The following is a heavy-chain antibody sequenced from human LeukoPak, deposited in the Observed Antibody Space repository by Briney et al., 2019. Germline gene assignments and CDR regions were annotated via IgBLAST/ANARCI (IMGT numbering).Heavy chain of an antibody. CDR1: GFTFSSYA. Sequence: PGGSLRLSCAASGFTFSSYAMSWVRQAPGKGLEWVSAISGSGDSSHNADSVKGRFTISRDNSRNILYSQMNSLRVEDTAVYFCAKGGGTSPKAYWGQGTLVTVSS. J-gene: IGHJ4*02. CDR2: ISGSGDSS. D-gene: IGHD2-15*01. CDR3: AKGGGTSPKAY. V-gene: IGHV3-23*01.